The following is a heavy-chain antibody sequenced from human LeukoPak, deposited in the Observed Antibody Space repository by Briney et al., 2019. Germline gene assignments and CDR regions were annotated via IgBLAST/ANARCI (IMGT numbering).Heavy chain of an antibody. CDR1: GGSFSGYY. Sequence: SETLSLTCAVYGGSFSGYYWSWIRQPPGKGLEWIGEINHSGSTNYNPSLKSRVTISVDTSKNQFSLKLSSVTAADTAVYYCARRPPLRGTGFDPWGQGTLVTVSS. V-gene: IGHV4-34*01. D-gene: IGHD1-1*01. J-gene: IGHJ5*02. CDR2: INHSGST. CDR3: ARRPPLRGTGFDP.